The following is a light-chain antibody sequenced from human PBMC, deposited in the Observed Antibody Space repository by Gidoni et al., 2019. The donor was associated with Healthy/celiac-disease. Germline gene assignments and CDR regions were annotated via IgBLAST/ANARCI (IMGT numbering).Light chain of an antibody. V-gene: IGKV3-15*01. CDR1: QLVSSN. Sequence: EIVMTQSPATLSVSPGERATLSCRASQLVSSNLTWYQQKPGQAPRLLIYGASTRATGIPARFSGSGSGTEFTLTISSLHSEDFAVYYCQQYNNWLYTFGQGTKLEIK. J-gene: IGKJ2*01. CDR2: GAS. CDR3: QQYNNWLYT.